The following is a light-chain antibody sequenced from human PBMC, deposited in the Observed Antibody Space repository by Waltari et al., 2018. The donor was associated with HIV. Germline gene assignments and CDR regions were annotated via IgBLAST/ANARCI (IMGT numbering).Light chain of an antibody. CDR3: CSYTGTGVL. CDR1: SRAVWAYNL. J-gene: IGLJ2*01. V-gene: IGLV2-23*02. CDR2: EVT. Sequence: QSALTQPASVSGSPGQSITISCTGTSRAVWAYNLFSWYQQHPGTAPKLMIFEVTKRPSGVSDRFSGSRSGNTASLTISGLQAEDEGDYYCCSYTGTGVLFGRGTKLTVL.